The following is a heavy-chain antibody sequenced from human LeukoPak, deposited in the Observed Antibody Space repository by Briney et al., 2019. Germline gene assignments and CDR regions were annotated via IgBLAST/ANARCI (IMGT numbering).Heavy chain of an antibody. Sequence: GGSLRLSCAASGFTFSTYWMHWVRQAPGKGLVWVSRINSEGRATNYADSVKGRFPISRDNAKNTLYLQMKSLRAEDTAVYYCARSPENYDVLTGYYGWYFDLWGRGTLVTVSS. J-gene: IGHJ2*01. CDR3: ARSPENYDVLTGYYGWYFDL. CDR2: INSEGRAT. CDR1: GFTFSTYW. D-gene: IGHD3-9*01. V-gene: IGHV3-74*01.